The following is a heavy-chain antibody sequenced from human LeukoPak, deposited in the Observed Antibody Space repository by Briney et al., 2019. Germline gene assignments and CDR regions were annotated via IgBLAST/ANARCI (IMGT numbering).Heavy chain of an antibody. CDR1: GYSISSGYY. Sequence: KASETLSLTCTVSGYSISSGYYWGWIRQPPGKGLGWIGTIYHSGSTYYNPSLKSRVTISVDTSKNQFSLRLSSVTAADTAVYYCAREVAQYYDSSGYYWRYFDYWGQGTLVTVSS. J-gene: IGHJ4*02. CDR3: AREVAQYYDSSGYYWRYFDY. CDR2: IYHSGST. D-gene: IGHD3-22*01. V-gene: IGHV4-38-2*02.